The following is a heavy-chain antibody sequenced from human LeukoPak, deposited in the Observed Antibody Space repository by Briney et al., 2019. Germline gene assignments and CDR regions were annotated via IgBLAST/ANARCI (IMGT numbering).Heavy chain of an antibody. J-gene: IGHJ4*02. CDR1: GFTFSSYA. CDR2: ISYDGANK. V-gene: IGHV3-30-3*01. Sequence: GGSQRLSCAASGFTFSSYAMTWVRQAPGKGLEWVAVISYDGANKYYADSVKGRFTISRDNSKNTLYLQMNSLRAEDTAVYYCATEEANRSGWYPFWGQGTLVTVSS. D-gene: IGHD6-19*01. CDR3: ATEEANRSGWYPF.